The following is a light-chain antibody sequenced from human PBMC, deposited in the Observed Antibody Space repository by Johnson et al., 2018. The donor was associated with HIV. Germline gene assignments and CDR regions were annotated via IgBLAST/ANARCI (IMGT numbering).Light chain of an antibody. V-gene: IGLV1-51*02. CDR1: SSNIGNNY. J-gene: IGLJ1*01. Sequence: QSMLTQPPSVSAAPGQKVTISCSGSSSNIGNNYVSWYQQLPGTAPKLLIYENNKRPSGIPDRFSGFKSGPSATLGITGLQTGDEADDYCGTWDTSLSAFVFGTGTKVTVL. CDR2: ENN. CDR3: GTWDTSLSAFV.